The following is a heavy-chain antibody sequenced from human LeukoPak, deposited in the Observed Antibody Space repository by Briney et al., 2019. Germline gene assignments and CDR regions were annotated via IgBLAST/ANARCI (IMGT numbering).Heavy chain of an antibody. CDR1: GGSISSYY. V-gene: IGHV4-59*01. CDR3: ARLVITATGDAFDI. CDR2: IYYSGST. D-gene: IGHD3-22*01. J-gene: IGHJ3*02. Sequence: SETLSLTCTVSGGSISSYYWSWIRQPPGKGLEWIGYIYYSGSTNYNPSLKSRVTISVDTSKNQFSLKLSSVTAADTAVYYCARLVITATGDAFDIWGQGTMVTVSS.